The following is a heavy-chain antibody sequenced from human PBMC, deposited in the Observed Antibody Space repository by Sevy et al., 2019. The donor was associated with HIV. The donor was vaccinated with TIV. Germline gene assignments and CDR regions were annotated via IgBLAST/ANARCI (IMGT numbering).Heavy chain of an antibody. Sequence: GGSLRLSCAASGFTFDDYAMHWVRQAPGKGLEWVSGISWNSGSIGYADSVKGRFTISRDNAKNSLYLQMNSLRAEDTALYYCAKDDYGEGAFDIWGQGTMVNVSS. CDR1: GFTFDDYA. D-gene: IGHD4-17*01. J-gene: IGHJ3*02. V-gene: IGHV3-9*01. CDR3: AKDDYGEGAFDI. CDR2: ISWNSGSI.